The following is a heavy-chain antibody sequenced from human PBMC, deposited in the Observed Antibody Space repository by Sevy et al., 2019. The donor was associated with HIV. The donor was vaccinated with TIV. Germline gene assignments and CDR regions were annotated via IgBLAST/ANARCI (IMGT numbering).Heavy chain of an antibody. Sequence: ASVKVSCKGSGYTFTCYGISWVRQAPGQGLEWMGWISAYNGNINYAQKLQGRVTMTTDTSTSTAYMELRSLRSDDTAVYYCARSRYCSGGSCSGYNWFDPWGQGTLVTVSS. V-gene: IGHV1-18*01. CDR1: GYTFTCYG. CDR2: ISAYNGNI. D-gene: IGHD2-15*01. CDR3: ARSRYCSGGSCSGYNWFDP. J-gene: IGHJ5*02.